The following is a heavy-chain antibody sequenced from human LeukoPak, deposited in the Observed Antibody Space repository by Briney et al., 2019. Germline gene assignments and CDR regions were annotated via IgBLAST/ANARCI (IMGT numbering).Heavy chain of an antibody. J-gene: IGHJ3*02. V-gene: IGHV3-15*01. Sequence: GGSLRLSCAASGFTFSNAWMNWVRQAPGKGLEWVGRIKNKIASGTTDYAAPVKGRFTISRDDSKNTLFLQMNSLKTEDAAMYYCTTNDAFDIWGQGTMVTVSS. CDR3: TTNDAFDI. CDR2: IKNKIASGTT. CDR1: GFTFSNAW.